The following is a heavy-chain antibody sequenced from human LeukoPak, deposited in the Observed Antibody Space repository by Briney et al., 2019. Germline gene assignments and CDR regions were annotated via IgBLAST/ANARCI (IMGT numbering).Heavy chain of an antibody. Sequence: GGSLRLSCAASGFTFSDYYMSRIRQAPGKGLEWVSYISSSSSYTNYADSVKGRFTISRDNAKNSLYLQMNSLRAEDTAVYYCARVGAIDYFDYWGQGTLVTVSS. CDR2: ISSSSSYT. J-gene: IGHJ4*02. CDR3: ARVGAIDYFDY. D-gene: IGHD1-26*01. CDR1: GFTFSDYY. V-gene: IGHV3-11*05.